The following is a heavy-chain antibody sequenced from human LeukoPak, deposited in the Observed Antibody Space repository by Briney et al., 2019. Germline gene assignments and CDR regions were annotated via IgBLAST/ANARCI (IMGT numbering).Heavy chain of an antibody. Sequence: PGGSLRLSCAASGFTFSSYGMHWARQAPGKGLEWVAVISYDGSNKYYADSVKGRFTISRDNSKNTLYLQMNSLRAEDTAVYYCAKDLRVRYFDWLIPGSDYWGQGSLVTVSS. CDR1: GFTFSSYG. D-gene: IGHD3-9*01. CDR2: ISYDGSNK. V-gene: IGHV3-30*18. J-gene: IGHJ4*02. CDR3: AKDLRVRYFDWLIPGSDY.